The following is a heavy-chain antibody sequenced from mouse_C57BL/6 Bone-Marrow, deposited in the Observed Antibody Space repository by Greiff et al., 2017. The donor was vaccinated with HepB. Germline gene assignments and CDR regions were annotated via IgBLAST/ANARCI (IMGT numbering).Heavy chain of an antibody. CDR3: TEGYDGYQAGYGG. D-gene: IGHD2-2*01. CDR1: GFTFSNYW. CDR2: IRLKADNYAT. Sequence: EVQRVESGGGLVQPGGSMKLSCVASGFTFSNYWMNWVRQSPEKGLEWVAQIRLKADNYATHYAESVKGRFTISRDDSKSSVYLQMNKLRAEDTGIYCCTEGYDGYQAGYGGWGQGTLVTVS. V-gene: IGHV6-3*01. J-gene: IGHJ3*01.